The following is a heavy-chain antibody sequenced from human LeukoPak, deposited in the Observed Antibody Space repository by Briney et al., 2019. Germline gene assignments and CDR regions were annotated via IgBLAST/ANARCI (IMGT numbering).Heavy chain of an antibody. J-gene: IGHJ6*03. CDR3: AKSSGGAKHYYYYMDV. V-gene: IGHV3-23*01. D-gene: IGHD3-10*01. CDR1: GFTFSSYA. Sequence: GGSLRLSCAASGFTFSSYAMSWVRQAPGKGLEWVSAISGSGGSTYYADSMKGRFTISRDNSKNTLYLQMNSLRAEDTAVYYCAKSSGGAKHYYYYMDVWGKGTTVTISS. CDR2: ISGSGGST.